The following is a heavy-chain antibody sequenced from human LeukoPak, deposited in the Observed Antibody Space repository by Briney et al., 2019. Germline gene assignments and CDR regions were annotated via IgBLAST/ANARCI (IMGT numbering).Heavy chain of an antibody. CDR1: GGTFYTFA. CDR3: ARGAGYGGYDY. V-gene: IGHV1-69*13. D-gene: IGHD5-12*01. J-gene: IGHJ4*02. CDR2: IIPIFGTA. Sequence: SVKVSCKAAGGTFYTFAISWVRQAPGQGLEWMGGIIPIFGTANYAQKFQGRVTITADESTSTAYMELSSLRSEDTAVYYCARGAGYGGYDYWGQGTLVTVSS.